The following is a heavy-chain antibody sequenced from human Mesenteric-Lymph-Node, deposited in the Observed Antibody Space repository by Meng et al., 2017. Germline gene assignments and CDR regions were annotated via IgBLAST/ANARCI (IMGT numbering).Heavy chain of an antibody. CDR3: ARELGYCSGGSCDDY. Sequence: GGSLRLSCAASGFTFSSYAMHWVRQAPGKGLEWVAVISYDGSNKYYADSVKGRFTISRDNSKNTLYLQMNSLRAEDTAVYYCARELGYCSGGSCDDYWGQRTLVTVSS. CDR1: GFTFSSYA. V-gene: IGHV3-30*04. J-gene: IGHJ4*02. D-gene: IGHD2-15*01. CDR2: ISYDGSNK.